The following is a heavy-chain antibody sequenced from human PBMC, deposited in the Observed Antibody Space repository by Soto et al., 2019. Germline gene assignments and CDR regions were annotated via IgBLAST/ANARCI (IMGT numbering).Heavy chain of an antibody. Sequence: PSETLSLTCTVSGGSISSGGYYWSWIRQHPGKGLEWIGYIYYSGSTYYNPSLKSRVAISLDTSKNQFSLTLSSVTAADTAVYYCARGMENYYYYGMDVWGQGTTVTVSS. J-gene: IGHJ6*02. V-gene: IGHV4-31*03. CDR3: ARGMENYYYYGMDV. CDR2: IYYSGST. CDR1: GGSISSGGYY. D-gene: IGHD3-3*01.